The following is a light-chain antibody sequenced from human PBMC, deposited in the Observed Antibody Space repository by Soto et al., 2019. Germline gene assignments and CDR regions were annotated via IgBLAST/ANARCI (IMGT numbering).Light chain of an antibody. CDR2: NTS. J-gene: IGKJ1*01. CDR3: QQYETFSGT. Sequence: EIVLTQSPGTLSLSPGERATLSCRASQSVTSRYLAWYQQKPGQAPRLLIFNTSSRVTGIPDRFSGSGSGTDFTLTIASLQPDDFATYYCQQYETFSGTFGPGTKVDIK. V-gene: IGKV3-20*01. CDR1: QSVTSRY.